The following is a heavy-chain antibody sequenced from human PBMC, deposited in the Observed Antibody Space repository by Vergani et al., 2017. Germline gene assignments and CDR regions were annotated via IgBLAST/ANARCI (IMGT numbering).Heavy chain of an antibody. V-gene: IGHV1-18*01. CDR1: GYTFTSYG. J-gene: IGHJ4*02. CDR2: ISAYNGNT. D-gene: IGHD5-12*01. Sequence: QVQLVHSGAEVKKPGSSVKVSCKASGYTFTSYGISWVGQAPGQGLEWMGWISAYNGNTNYAQKLQGRVTMTTDTSTSTAYMELRSLRADDTAVYYCASVNSGYERYYWGQGTLVTVSS. CDR3: ASVNSGYERYY.